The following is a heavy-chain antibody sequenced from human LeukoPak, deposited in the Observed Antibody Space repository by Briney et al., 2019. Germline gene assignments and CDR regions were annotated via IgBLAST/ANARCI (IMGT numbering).Heavy chain of an antibody. CDR3: ARDVTGPFDS. Sequence: PSETLSLTCTVSGGSMSSYYWSWIRQPPGKVLEWIGYIYYSGTTSYNPSLKSRVTMSVDTSKNQLSLQVSSVTTADTAVYYCARDVTGPFDSWGQGTLVTVSS. CDR1: GGSMSSYY. J-gene: IGHJ4*02. CDR2: IYYSGTT. V-gene: IGHV4-59*01.